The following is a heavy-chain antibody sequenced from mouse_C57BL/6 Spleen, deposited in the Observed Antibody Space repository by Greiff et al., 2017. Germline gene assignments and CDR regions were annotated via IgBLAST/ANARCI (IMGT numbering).Heavy chain of an antibody. D-gene: IGHD2-3*01. CDR1: GYTFTDYY. CDR2: IYPGSGNT. CDR3: ARDGYYY. J-gene: IGHJ2*01. Sequence: QVQLKESGAELVRPGASVKLSCKASGYTFTDYYINWVKQRPGQGLEWIARIYPGSGNTYYNEKFKGKATLTAEKSSSTAYMQLSSLTSEDSAVYFCARDGYYYWGQGTTLTVSS. V-gene: IGHV1-76*01.